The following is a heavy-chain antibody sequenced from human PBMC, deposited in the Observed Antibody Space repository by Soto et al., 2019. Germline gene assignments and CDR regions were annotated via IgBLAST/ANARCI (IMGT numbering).Heavy chain of an antibody. CDR3: AKDSCPERYYYYYGMDG. J-gene: IGHJ6*02. CDR1: GFTFSSYV. Sequence: GGSLRLSCAASGFTFSSYVMHWVRQAPGKGLEWVAVISYDGSNKYYADSVKGRFTISRDNSKNTLYLQMNSLRAEDTAVYYCAKDSCPERYYYYYGMDGWGQATMATVXS. V-gene: IGHV3-30*18. CDR2: ISYDGSNK.